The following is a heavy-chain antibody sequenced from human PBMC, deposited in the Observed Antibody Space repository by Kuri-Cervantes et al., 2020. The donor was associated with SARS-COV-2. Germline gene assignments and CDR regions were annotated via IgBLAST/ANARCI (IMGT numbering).Heavy chain of an antibody. V-gene: IGHV3-66*01. CDR2: IYTGGTT. CDR3: ARGSIVVVIANLDI. Sequence: LSLTCAASGFTVSYHYMSWVRQAPGKGLEWVSAIYTGGTTFYADSVKGRFTISRDNSKNTLYLQMGSLRAEDMAVYYCARGSIVVVIANLDIWGQGAMVIVSS. CDR1: GFTVSYHY. D-gene: IGHD2-21*01. J-gene: IGHJ3*02.